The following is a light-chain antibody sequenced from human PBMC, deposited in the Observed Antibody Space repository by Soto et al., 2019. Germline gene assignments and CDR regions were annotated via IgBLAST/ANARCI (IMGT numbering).Light chain of an antibody. CDR3: QQRHMWPIT. V-gene: IGKV3D-20*02. Sequence: EIVLTKSPGTLSLSPGERATLCWRASQSVTSNYLAWYQQTPGQAPRLLFFGASIRATGIPDRFSGSGSGTDFTLTISSLEPEDSAVYYCQQRHMWPITFGQGTRLETK. CDR1: QSVTSNY. CDR2: GAS. J-gene: IGKJ5*01.